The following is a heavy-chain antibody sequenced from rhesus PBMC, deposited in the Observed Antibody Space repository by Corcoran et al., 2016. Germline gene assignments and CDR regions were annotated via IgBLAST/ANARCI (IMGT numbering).Heavy chain of an antibody. CDR2: IGGSSGST. CDR3: ARERFLEWFPFDS. D-gene: IGHD3-3*01. CDR1: GGSISGYY. V-gene: IGHV4-165*02. Sequence: QVQLQESGPGLVKPSETLSLTCPVSGGSISGYYWNWTRHPPGQGLEWIGYIGGSSGSTYSNSSLKSRLTFSTDTSKNQFSLKLRSVTAADTAVYYCARERFLEWFPFDSWGQGVLVTVSS. J-gene: IGHJ4*01.